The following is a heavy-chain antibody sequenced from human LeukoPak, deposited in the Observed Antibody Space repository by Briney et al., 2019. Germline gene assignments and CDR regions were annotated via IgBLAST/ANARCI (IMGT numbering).Heavy chain of an antibody. J-gene: IGHJ4*02. CDR2: ISHDGRHK. CDR3: VSGAGGGYSYGYFDY. CDR1: GLSFGTYA. D-gene: IGHD5-18*01. Sequence: PGRSLRLSCAASGLSFGTYAMHWVRQTPTKWLEWVAVISHDGRHKFYSNSVKGRFTISRDNSKTMVSLQMNSLRLGDTAVYYCVSGAGGGYSYGYFDYWGQGTLVTVSS. V-gene: IGHV3-30*04.